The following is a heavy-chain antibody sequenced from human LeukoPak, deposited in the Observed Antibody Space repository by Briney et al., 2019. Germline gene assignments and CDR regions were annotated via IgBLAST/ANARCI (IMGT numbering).Heavy chain of an antibody. CDR3: ARVRGGEFGRDDY. J-gene: IGHJ4*02. CDR1: GFTFSSYW. V-gene: IGHV3-74*01. Sequence: GGSLRLSCAASGFTFSSYWMHWVRQAPGKGLVWVSRISSDGRITNYADAVKGRFTVSRDNAKNTLYLQMNSLRAEDTAVYYRARVRGGEFGRDDYWGQGTLVTVSS. CDR2: ISSDGRIT. D-gene: IGHD3-10*01.